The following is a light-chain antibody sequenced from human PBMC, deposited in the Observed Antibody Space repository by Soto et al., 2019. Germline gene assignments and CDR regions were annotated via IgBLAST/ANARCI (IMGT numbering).Light chain of an antibody. J-gene: IGKJ1*01. V-gene: IGKV3-15*01. CDR2: GAS. CDR1: QSVSSK. Sequence: EIVMTQSPATLSVSPGERATLSCRASQSVSSKLAWYQQKPGQAPRLLIYGASTRATGIPARFSGSGSGTKFTLTISSLQSEDFAVYYCQQYNNWPQTFGQGTKVEIK. CDR3: QQYNNWPQT.